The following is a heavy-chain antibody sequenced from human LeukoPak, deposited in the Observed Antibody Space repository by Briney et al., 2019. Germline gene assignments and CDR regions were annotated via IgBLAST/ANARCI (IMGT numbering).Heavy chain of an antibody. Sequence: SETLSLTCTVSGGSISSYYWSWIRQPAGKGLEWIGRIYTSGSTNYNPSLKSRVTISVDTSKNQFSLKLSSVTAADTAVYYCARITAGGIAAAGGFDPWGQGTLVTVSS. J-gene: IGHJ5*02. D-gene: IGHD6-13*01. V-gene: IGHV4-4*07. CDR2: IYTSGST. CDR3: ARITAGGIAAAGGFDP. CDR1: GGSISSYY.